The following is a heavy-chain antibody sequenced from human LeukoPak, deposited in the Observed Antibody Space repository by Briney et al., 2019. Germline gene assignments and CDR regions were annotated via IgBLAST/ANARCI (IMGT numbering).Heavy chain of an antibody. J-gene: IGHJ4*02. D-gene: IGHD2-2*02. CDR3: ARHYYTSTFDY. CDR2: ISTSSSYI. Sequence: GGSLRLSCAASGFTFSSYSMDWVRQAPGKGLEWVSSISTSSSYIYYADSVKGRFTISRDNAKNSLYLQMNSLRAEDTAVYYCARHYYTSTFDYWGQGTLVTVSS. V-gene: IGHV3-21*01. CDR1: GFTFSSYS.